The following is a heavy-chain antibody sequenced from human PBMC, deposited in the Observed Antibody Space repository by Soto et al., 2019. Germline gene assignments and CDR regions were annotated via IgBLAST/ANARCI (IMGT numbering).Heavy chain of an antibody. CDR2: INSDGSTT. D-gene: IGHD3-3*01. Sequence: GGSLRLSCAASGFTFSSFWMHWVRQAPGKGLVWVSRINSDGSTTSYADSVKGRFTISRDNAKNTLYLKMNSLRAEDTALYYCARHHTIFGVVMAFDIWGQGTMVTVSS. CDR3: ARHHTIFGVVMAFDI. V-gene: IGHV3-74*01. J-gene: IGHJ3*02. CDR1: GFTFSSFW.